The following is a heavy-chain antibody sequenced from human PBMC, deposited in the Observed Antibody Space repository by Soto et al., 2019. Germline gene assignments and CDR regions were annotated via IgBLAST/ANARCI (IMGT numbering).Heavy chain of an antibody. V-gene: IGHV4-34*01. CDR1: GGSFSGYY. CDR2: INHSGST. Sequence: QVQLQQWGAGLLKPSETLSLTCAVYGGSFSGYYWSWIRQPPGKGLEWIGEINHSGSTNYNPSLKRRVTISVDTSKNQFSLKLSSVTAADTAVYYWARLSSSCWFDPWGQGTLVTVSS. CDR3: ARLSSSCWFDP. J-gene: IGHJ5*02. D-gene: IGHD6-13*01.